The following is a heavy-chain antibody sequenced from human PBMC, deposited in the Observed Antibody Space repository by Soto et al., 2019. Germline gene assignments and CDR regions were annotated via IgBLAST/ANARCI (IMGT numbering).Heavy chain of an antibody. Sequence: EVQLLESGGGLVQPGGSLRLSCAASAFTFSSYGMGWVRQAPGKGLEWVSSISNSGGSTNYADSVKGRFTISRDNSKTTLSLQMTSLRAEDTAVSYCARATLDPVCWGICFYHWGQGTLVTVSS. V-gene: IGHV3-23*01. CDR1: AFTFSSYG. CDR2: ISNSGGST. D-gene: IGHD3-16*01. CDR3: ARATLDPVCWGICFYH. J-gene: IGHJ5*02.